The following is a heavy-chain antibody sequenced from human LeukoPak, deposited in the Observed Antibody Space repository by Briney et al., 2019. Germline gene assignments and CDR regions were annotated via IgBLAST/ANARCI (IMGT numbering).Heavy chain of an antibody. CDR1: GYTFTSYG. D-gene: IGHD3-22*01. CDR2: ISAYNGNT. J-gene: IGHJ4*02. V-gene: IGHV1-18*01. Sequence: ASVKVSCKASGYTFTSYGISWVRQAPGQGLEWLGWISAYNGNTNYAQKLQGRVTMTTDTSTSTAYMELRSLRSDDTAVYYCARRYYYDSSGYYWSFDYWGQGTLVTVSS. CDR3: ARRYYYDSSGYYWSFDY.